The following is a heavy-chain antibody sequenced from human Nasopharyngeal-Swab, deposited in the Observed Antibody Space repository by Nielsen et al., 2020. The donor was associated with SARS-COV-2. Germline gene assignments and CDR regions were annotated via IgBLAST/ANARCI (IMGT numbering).Heavy chain of an antibody. J-gene: IGHJ4*02. CDR3: ARVDELVHFDY. D-gene: IGHD6-13*01. CDR2: IYYSGST. Sequence: GSLRLSCTVSGGSISSYYWTWIRQPPGKGLEWIGYIYYSGSTNYNPSLKSRVTISVDTSKNQFSLKLSSVTAADTAVYYCARVDELVHFDYWGQGTLVTVSS. CDR1: GGSISSYY. V-gene: IGHV4-59*01.